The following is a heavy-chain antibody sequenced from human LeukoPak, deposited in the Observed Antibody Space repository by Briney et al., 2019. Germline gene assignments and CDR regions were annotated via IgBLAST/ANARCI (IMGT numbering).Heavy chain of an antibody. Sequence: SETLSLTCTVSGGSISSCYWSWIRQPAGKGLEWIGRIYSTGSTNYNPSLKSRVTMSVDTSKNQFSLRLRSVTAADTAVYYCARQVASAGTAGFDFWGQGALVTVSS. D-gene: IGHD6-13*01. J-gene: IGHJ4*02. CDR3: ARQVASAGTAGFDF. CDR1: GGSISSCY. V-gene: IGHV4-4*07. CDR2: IYSTGST.